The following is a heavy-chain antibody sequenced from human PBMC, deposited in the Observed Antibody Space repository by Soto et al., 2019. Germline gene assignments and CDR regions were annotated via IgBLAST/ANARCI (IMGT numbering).Heavy chain of an antibody. J-gene: IGHJ4*02. V-gene: IGHV4-39*01. CDR1: GGSISSSSYY. CDR2: IYYSGST. CDR3: AGARQQLVPPGFDY. Sequence: QLQLQESGPGLVKPSETLSLTCTVSGGSISSSSYYWGWTRQPPGKGLEWIGSIYYSGSTYYNPSLKSRVTISVDTSKNQFSLKLSSVTAADTAVYYCAGARQQLVPPGFDYWGQGTLVTVSS. D-gene: IGHD6-13*01.